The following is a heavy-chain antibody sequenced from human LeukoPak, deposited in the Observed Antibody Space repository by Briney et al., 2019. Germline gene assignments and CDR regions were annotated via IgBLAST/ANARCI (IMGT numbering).Heavy chain of an antibody. J-gene: IGHJ5*02. D-gene: IGHD6-13*01. V-gene: IGHV4-38-2*02. CDR3: ARACSSSWYCNWFDP. Sequence: SETLSLTCTVSGYSISSGYYWGWIRQPPGKGLEWIGNIYHSGNTYYNPSLKSRVTVSVDMSKNQFSLKLNSVTAADTALYYCARACSSSWYCNWFDPWGQGTLVTVSS. CDR2: IYHSGNT. CDR1: GYSISSGYY.